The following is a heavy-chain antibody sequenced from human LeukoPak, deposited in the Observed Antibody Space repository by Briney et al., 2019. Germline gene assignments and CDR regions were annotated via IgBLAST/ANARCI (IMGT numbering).Heavy chain of an antibody. J-gene: IGHJ4*02. V-gene: IGHV3-7*01. D-gene: IGHD6-19*01. Sequence: GGSLRLSCAASGFTFSNYAMNWVRRAPGKGLEWVANIKEDGSEKNYVDSVKGRFTISRDNAKNSLYLQMNSLRAEDTAVYYCARDSGWYPVDYWGQGTLVTVSS. CDR1: GFTFSNYA. CDR2: IKEDGSEK. CDR3: ARDSGWYPVDY.